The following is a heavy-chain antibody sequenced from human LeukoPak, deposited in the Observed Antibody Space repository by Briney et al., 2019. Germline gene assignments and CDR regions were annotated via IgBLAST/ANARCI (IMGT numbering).Heavy chain of an antibody. CDR2: ISSSSSYI. CDR3: AKDWMYKYSGGY. J-gene: IGHJ4*02. D-gene: IGHD1-26*01. CDR1: GFTFSSYS. Sequence: PGGSLRLSCAASGFTFSSYSMNWVRQAPGKGLEWVSSISSSSSYIYYADSVKGRFTISRDNAKNSLYLQMNSLRAEDTAVYYCAKDWMYKYSGGYWGQGTLVTVSS. V-gene: IGHV3-21*01.